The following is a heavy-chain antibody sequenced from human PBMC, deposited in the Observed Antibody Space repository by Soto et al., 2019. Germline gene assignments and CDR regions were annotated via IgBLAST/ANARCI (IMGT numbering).Heavy chain of an antibody. J-gene: IGHJ4*02. V-gene: IGHV1-46*01. CDR1: EYTFTSYY. CDR2: INPSGGST. CDR3: ARGTYYYDSSGYRRTDFDY. Sequence: ASVKVSCKASEYTFTSYYMHWVRQAPGQGLEWMGIINPSGGSTSYAQKFQGRVTMTRDTSTSTVYMELSSLRSEDTAVYYCARGTYYYDSSGYRRTDFDYWGQGTLVTVSS. D-gene: IGHD3-22*01.